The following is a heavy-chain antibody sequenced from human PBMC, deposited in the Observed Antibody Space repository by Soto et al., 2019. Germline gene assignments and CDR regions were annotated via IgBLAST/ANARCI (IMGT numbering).Heavy chain of an antibody. Sequence: GGSLRLSCAASGFTFSSYAMSWVRQAPGKGLEWVSAISGSGGSTYYADSVKGRFTISRDNSKNTLYLQMNSLRAEDTAVYYCAKGRIKKIVVVVAATRGAFDIWGQGTMVAVSS. V-gene: IGHV3-23*01. CDR2: ISGSGGST. CDR1: GFTFSSYA. J-gene: IGHJ3*02. D-gene: IGHD2-15*01. CDR3: AKGRIKKIVVVVAATRGAFDI.